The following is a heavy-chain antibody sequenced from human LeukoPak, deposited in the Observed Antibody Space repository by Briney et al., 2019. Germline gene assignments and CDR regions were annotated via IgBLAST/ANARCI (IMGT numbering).Heavy chain of an antibody. Sequence: QPGRSLRLSCAASGFTFDDYAMHWVRQVSGKGLEWVSGISWNSGSIGYADSVKGRFTISRDNAKNSLYLQMNSLRAEDTALYYCAKDVAYDTPGEGYMDVWGKGTTVTV. D-gene: IGHD3-10*01. V-gene: IGHV3-9*01. J-gene: IGHJ6*03. CDR1: GFTFDDYA. CDR2: ISWNSGSI. CDR3: AKDVAYDTPGEGYMDV.